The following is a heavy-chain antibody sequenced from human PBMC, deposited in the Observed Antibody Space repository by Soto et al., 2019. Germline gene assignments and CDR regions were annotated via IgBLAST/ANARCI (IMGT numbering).Heavy chain of an antibody. CDR3: AKASHELNYDVWSGYYGYYYGMDV. Sequence: EVQLLESGGGLVQPGGSLRLSCAASGFTFSSYAMSWVRQAPGKGLEWVSAISGSGGSTYYADSVKGRFTISRDNSKTTLYLQMNSLRAEDTAVYYCAKASHELNYDVWSGYYGYYYGMDVWGQGTTVTVSS. CDR2: ISGSGGST. CDR1: GFTFSSYA. J-gene: IGHJ6*02. V-gene: IGHV3-23*01. D-gene: IGHD3-3*01.